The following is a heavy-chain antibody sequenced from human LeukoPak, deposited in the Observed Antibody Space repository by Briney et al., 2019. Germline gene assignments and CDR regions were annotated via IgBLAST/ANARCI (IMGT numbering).Heavy chain of an antibody. J-gene: IGHJ4*02. CDR1: GGSISSYY. Sequence: SETLSLTCTVSGGSISSYYWSWIRQPAGKGLEWIGRIYTSGSTNYNPSLKSRVTMSVDTSKNQFSLKLSSVTAADTAVYYRARSYYDSSGYEFDYWGQGTLVTVSS. D-gene: IGHD3-22*01. V-gene: IGHV4-4*07. CDR2: IYTSGST. CDR3: ARSYYDSSGYEFDY.